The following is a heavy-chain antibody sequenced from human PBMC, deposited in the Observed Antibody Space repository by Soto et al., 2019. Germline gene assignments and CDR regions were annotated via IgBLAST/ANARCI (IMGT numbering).Heavy chain of an antibody. Sequence: PSETLSLTCAVSGVSVSTSNWWSWVRQPPGKGLEWIGEIYPSGSTNYNPSLKSRITISLDKSENQFSLKVTSLTAADTAVYYCASRDPGTSVDYWGQGTLVTVSS. CDR1: GVSVSTSNW. V-gene: IGHV4-4*02. CDR2: IYPSGST. J-gene: IGHJ4*02. CDR3: ASRDPGTSVDY. D-gene: IGHD1-7*01.